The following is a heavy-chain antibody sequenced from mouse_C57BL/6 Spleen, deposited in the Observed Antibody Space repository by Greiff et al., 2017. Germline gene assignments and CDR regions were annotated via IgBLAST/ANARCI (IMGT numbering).Heavy chain of an antibody. CDR1: GYNFISYW. CDR2: IHPSDSAT. V-gene: IGHV1-74*01. D-gene: IGHD1-1*02. Sequence: QVQLQQSGAELVKPGASVKVSCKASGYNFISYWMHWVKQRPGQGLEWIGRIHPSDSATNYNQKFKGKATLTADTSSSTAYMRRSSLTSDNAAVYYFSYYGIPYAMDDWGQGTSVTVSS. J-gene: IGHJ4*01. CDR3: SYYGIPYAMDD.